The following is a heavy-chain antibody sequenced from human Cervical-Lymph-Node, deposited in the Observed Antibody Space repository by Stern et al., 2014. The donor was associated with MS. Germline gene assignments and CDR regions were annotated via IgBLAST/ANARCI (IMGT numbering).Heavy chain of an antibody. CDR3: AAEPPRQEQWLDDAFDI. V-gene: IGHV1-58*01. Sequence: QLVQSGPEVKKPGTSVKVSCKASGFTFTSSAVQWVRQARGQRLEWIGWIVVGSGNTNYAQKFQERVTITRDMSTSTAYMELSSLRSEDTAVYYCAAEPPRQEQWLDDAFDIWGQGTMVTVSS. CDR1: GFTFTSSA. CDR2: IVVGSGNT. D-gene: IGHD6-19*01. J-gene: IGHJ3*02.